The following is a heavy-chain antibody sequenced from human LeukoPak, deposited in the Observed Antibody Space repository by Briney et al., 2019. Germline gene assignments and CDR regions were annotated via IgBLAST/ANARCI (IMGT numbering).Heavy chain of an antibody. D-gene: IGHD5-18*01. V-gene: IGHV4-31*03. CDR2: IYYNGST. J-gene: IGHJ6*02. Sequence: SETLSLTCTVSGGSISSGGYYWSWIRQHPGKGLEWIGYIYYNGSTYYNPSLKSRVTISVDTSKNQFSLKLSSVTAADTAVYYCARDPWIQLWSRPGDYYGMDVWGQGTTVTVSS. CDR1: GGSISSGGYY. CDR3: ARDPWIQLWSRPGDYYGMDV.